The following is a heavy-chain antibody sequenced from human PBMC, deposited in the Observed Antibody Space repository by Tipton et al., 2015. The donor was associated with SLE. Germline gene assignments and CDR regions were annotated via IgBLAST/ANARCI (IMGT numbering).Heavy chain of an antibody. J-gene: IGHJ3*02. D-gene: IGHD3-22*01. V-gene: IGHV4-39*07. CDR1: GGSISSSSYY. CDR2: IYYSGRT. Sequence: LRLSCTVSGGSISSSSYYWGWIRQPPGKGLEWIGSIYYSGRTYYNPSLKSRVTTSVDTSKNQFSLKLSSVTAAGTAVYYCARDGAMIVPRGSFDIWGQGIMVTVSS. CDR3: ARDGAMIVPRGSFDI.